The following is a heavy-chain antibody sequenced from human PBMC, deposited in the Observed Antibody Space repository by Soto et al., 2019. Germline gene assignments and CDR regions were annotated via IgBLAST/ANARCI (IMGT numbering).Heavy chain of an antibody. J-gene: IGHJ4*02. CDR3: ASDSSGWYDVSY. Sequence: SDTLSLTCTVSGGSVSIGSYYWSWILQPPGKGLEWIGYIYYSGSTNYNPSLKSRVTISVDTSKNQFSLKLNSVTAADTAVYYCASDSSGWYDVSYWGQGTLVTVSS. CDR2: IYYSGST. CDR1: GGSVSIGSYY. D-gene: IGHD6-19*01. V-gene: IGHV4-61*01.